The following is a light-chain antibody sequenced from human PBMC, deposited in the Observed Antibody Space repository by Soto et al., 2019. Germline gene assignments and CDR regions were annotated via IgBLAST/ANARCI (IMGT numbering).Light chain of an antibody. V-gene: IGLV6-57*04. J-gene: IGLJ2*01. CDR1: SGSIANNY. CDR3: QSYDSDFVV. Sequence: NFMMTQPHFVSESPGKTLSISCTRSSGSIANNYVQWYQQRPGSAPTTVIYENNQRLSGVPDRFSGSTDGSSNSASLTISGLQTEDEADYYCQSYDSDFVVFGGGTKVTVL. CDR2: ENN.